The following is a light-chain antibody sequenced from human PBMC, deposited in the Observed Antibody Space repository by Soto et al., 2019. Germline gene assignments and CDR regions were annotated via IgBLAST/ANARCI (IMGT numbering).Light chain of an antibody. J-gene: IGKJ2*01. CDR2: GAS. Sequence: EIVLTQSPVTLSLSPGEGATLSCRASQTVSSTFLAWYQQKPGQAPRLLIYGASFRATGIPDRFSGGGSGTDFTLTISSLEPEDFAVYYCQQYGSSKYTFGQGTRLEIK. V-gene: IGKV3-20*01. CDR1: QTVSSTF. CDR3: QQYGSSKYT.